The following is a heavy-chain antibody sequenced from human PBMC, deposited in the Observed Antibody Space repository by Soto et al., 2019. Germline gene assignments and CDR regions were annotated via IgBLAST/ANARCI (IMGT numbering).Heavy chain of an antibody. D-gene: IGHD4-17*01. CDR2: ISGSGGST. J-gene: IGHJ4*02. CDR3: AKVVWGDYVRGWIDY. V-gene: IGHV3-23*01. CDR1: GFTFSSYA. Sequence: EVQLLESGGGLVQPGGSLRLSCAASGFTFSSYAMSWVRQAPGKGLGWVSAISGSGGSTYYADSVKGRFTISRANSKNTLYLQMNSLRAEDTAVYYCAKVVWGDYVRGWIDYWGQGTLVTVSS.